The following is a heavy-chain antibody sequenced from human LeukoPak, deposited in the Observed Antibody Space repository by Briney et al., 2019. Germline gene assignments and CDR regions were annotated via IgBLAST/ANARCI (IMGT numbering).Heavy chain of an antibody. J-gene: IGHJ5*02. CDR3: ARDKTGQWLVLDGWFDP. CDR2: INPNSGGT. CDR1: GYTFTGYY. D-gene: IGHD6-19*01. V-gene: IGHV1-2*06. Sequence: ASVKVSCKASGYTFTGYYMHWVRQAPGQGLEWMGRINPNSGGTNYAQKFQGRVTMTRDTSISTAYMELSRLRSDDTAVYYYARDKTGQWLVLDGWFDPWGQGTLVTVSS.